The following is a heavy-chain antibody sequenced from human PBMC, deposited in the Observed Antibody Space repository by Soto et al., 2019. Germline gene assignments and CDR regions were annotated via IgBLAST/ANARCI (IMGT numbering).Heavy chain of an antibody. V-gene: IGHV3-30-3*01. J-gene: IGHJ6*02. CDR3: ARGGYCISTSCSITDYYYGMDV. CDR2: ISYDGSNK. CDR1: GFNFCSYA. D-gene: IGHD2-2*01. Sequence: PGGSLRLSCASSGFNFCSYAMHWVRQAPGKGLEWVAVISYDGSNKYYADSVKGRFTISRDNSKNTLYLQMNSLRAEDTAVYYCARGGYCISTSCSITDYYYGMDVWGQGTTVTVSS.